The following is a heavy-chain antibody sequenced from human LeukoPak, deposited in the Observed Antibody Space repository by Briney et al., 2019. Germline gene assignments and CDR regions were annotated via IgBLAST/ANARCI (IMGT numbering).Heavy chain of an antibody. Sequence: GGSLRLSCAASGFTFSSYWMSWVRQAPGKGLEWVANIKQDGSEKYYVDSMKGRFTISRDNAKNSLYLQMNSLRAEDTAVYYCATQLRKRAFDIWGQGTMVTVSS. CDR2: IKQDGSEK. J-gene: IGHJ3*02. V-gene: IGHV3-7*01. CDR3: ATQLRKRAFDI. D-gene: IGHD4-17*01. CDR1: GFTFSSYW.